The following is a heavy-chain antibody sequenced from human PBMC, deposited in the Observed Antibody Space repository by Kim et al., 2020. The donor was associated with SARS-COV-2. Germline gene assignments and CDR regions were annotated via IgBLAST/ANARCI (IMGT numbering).Heavy chain of an antibody. J-gene: IGHJ3*02. CDR1: GFTFGDYA. Sequence: GGSLRLSCTASGFTFGDYAMSWFRQAPGKGLEWVGFIRSKAYGGTTEYAASVKGRFTISRDDSKSIAYLQMNSLKTEDTAVYYCTRGGNVEVDSSDAFDIWGQGTMVTVSS. D-gene: IGHD2-15*01. V-gene: IGHV3-49*03. CDR2: IRSKAYGGTT. CDR3: TRGGNVEVDSSDAFDI.